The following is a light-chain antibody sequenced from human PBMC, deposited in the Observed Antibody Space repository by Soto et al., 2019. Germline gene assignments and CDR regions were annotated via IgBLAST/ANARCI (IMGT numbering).Light chain of an antibody. Sequence: EIVLTQSPATLSLSPGERATLSSRASQSVSSYLAWYQQKPGQAPRLLIYDASNRATGIPARFSGSGSGTDFTLTISSLEPEAFAVYYCQQRSNWPLITFGQGTRLEIK. CDR2: DAS. J-gene: IGKJ5*01. CDR3: QQRSNWPLIT. CDR1: QSVSSY. V-gene: IGKV3-11*01.